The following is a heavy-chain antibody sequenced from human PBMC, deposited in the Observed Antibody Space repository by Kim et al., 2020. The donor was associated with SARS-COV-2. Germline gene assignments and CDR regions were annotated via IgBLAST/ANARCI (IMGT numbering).Heavy chain of an antibody. CDR2: INYSGSN. J-gene: IGHJ4*02. D-gene: IGHD3-10*01. CDR3: ARWRFGELLNQWGRYVDY. V-gene: IGHV4-39*01. CDR1: GGSISSSSYY. Sequence: SETLSLTCTVSGGSISSSSYYWGGIRQPPGKGLEWTGSINYSGSNYYNPSQNSRATLSVDTSKYQYSLMLSSVTAADTAGYYCARWRFGELLNQWGRYVDYWGQGTLVTVSS.